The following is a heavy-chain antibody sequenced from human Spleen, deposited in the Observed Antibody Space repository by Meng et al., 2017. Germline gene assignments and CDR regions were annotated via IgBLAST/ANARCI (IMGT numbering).Heavy chain of an antibody. CDR3: SGHVDY. CDR2: MKSNVDGGTV. V-gene: IGHV3-15*01. CDR1: GFTFSNAW. Sequence: EVQLVESGGGVVKPWGSLRLSCAASGFTFSNAWMTWVRQAPGKGLEWIGRMKSNVDGGTVDYAAAVKGRFFISRDDSENTFYLQMNSLKTEDTAVYYCSGHVDYWGHGTLVTVSS. J-gene: IGHJ4*01.